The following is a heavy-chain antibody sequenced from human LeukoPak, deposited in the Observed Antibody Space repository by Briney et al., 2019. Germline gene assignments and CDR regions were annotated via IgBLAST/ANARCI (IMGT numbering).Heavy chain of an antibody. CDR2: ISYDGSNK. D-gene: IGHD2-15*01. J-gene: IGHJ4*02. CDR1: GFTFSSYA. Sequence: GGSLRLSCAASGFTFSSYAMHWVRQAPGKGLEWVAVISYDGSNKYYADSVKGRFTISRDNSKNTLYLLMNSLRAEDTAVYYCARGAYIVVVVAAFDYWGQGTLVTVSS. CDR3: ARGAYIVVVVAAFDY. V-gene: IGHV3-30*04.